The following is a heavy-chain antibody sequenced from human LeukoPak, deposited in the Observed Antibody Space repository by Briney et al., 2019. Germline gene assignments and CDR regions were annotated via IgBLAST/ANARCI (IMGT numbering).Heavy chain of an antibody. J-gene: IGHJ4*02. CDR1: GFAFSRND. CDR3: AKYRGFGDSYDS. Sequence: GGSLRLSCAASGFAFSRNDMSWVRQAPGKGLEWVSSIGGSGTRTYYADSVKGRFTISRDTSKNTLYLQMNSLRAEDAAGYYCAKYRGFGDSYDSWGQGTLVTVSS. CDR2: IGGSGTRT. V-gene: IGHV3-23*01. D-gene: IGHD3-10*01.